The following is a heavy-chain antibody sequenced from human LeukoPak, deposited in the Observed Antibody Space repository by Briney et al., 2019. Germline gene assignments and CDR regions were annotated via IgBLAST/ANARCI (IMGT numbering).Heavy chain of an antibody. D-gene: IGHD6-13*01. J-gene: IGHJ5*02. Sequence: PSETLSLTCAVSGGSISSSNWWSWVRQPPGKGLEWIGEIYHSGSTNYNPSLKSRVTISVDKSKNQFSLKLSSVTAADTAVYYCASSSSWLNWFDPWGQGTLVTVSS. CDR2: IYHSGST. CDR3: ASSSSWLNWFDP. CDR1: GGSISSSNW. V-gene: IGHV4-4*02.